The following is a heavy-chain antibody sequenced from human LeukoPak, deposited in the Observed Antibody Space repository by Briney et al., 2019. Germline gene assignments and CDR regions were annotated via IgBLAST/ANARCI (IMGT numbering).Heavy chain of an antibody. CDR1: GFTFSSYG. CDR2: IRYDGSNK. Sequence: PGGSPRLSCAASGFTFSSYGMNWVRQAPGKGLEWVAFIRYDGSNKYYADSVKGRFTISRDNSKNTLYLQMNSLRAEDTAVYYCATLPPFDYWGQGTLVTVSS. J-gene: IGHJ4*02. CDR3: ATLPPFDY. V-gene: IGHV3-30*02.